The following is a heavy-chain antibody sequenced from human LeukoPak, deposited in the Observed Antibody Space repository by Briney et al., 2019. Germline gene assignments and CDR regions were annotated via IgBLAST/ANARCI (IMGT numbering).Heavy chain of an antibody. CDR1: GFTFSSYA. V-gene: IGHV3-30*01. J-gene: IGHJ4*02. CDR3: ARAPVTIGTRGGGDY. D-gene: IGHD3-3*01. CDR2: ISYDGSNK. Sequence: GGSLRLSCAASGFTFSSYAMHWVRQAPGKGLEWVAVISYDGSNKYYADSVKGRFTISRDNSKNTLYLQMNSLRAEDTAVYYCARAPVTIGTRGGGDYWGQGTPVTVSS.